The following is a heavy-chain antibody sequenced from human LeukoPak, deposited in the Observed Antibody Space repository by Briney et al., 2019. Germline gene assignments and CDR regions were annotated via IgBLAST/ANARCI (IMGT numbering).Heavy chain of an antibody. V-gene: IGHV3-30*18. Sequence: GGSLRLSCAASGFTFSSYGMHWVRQAPGKELEWVAVISYDGSNKYYADSVKGRFTISRDNSKNTLYLQMNSLRAEDTAVYYCAKGITMIVGLVDYWGQGTLVTVSS. J-gene: IGHJ4*02. CDR3: AKGITMIVGLVDY. D-gene: IGHD3-22*01. CDR2: ISYDGSNK. CDR1: GFTFSSYG.